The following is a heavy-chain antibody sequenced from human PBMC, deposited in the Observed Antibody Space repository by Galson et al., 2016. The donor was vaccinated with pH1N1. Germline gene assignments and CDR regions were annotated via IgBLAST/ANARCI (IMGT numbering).Heavy chain of an antibody. J-gene: IGHJ5*02. CDR1: GVTFNSNA. Sequence: SVKVSCKASGVTFNSNAFTWVRQAPGRGPEWMGGIIPMFGITNYAQKFQGRVTISTDELKSTAFMELSSLTSDDTAVYYCARGQGYHLQRGWFDPWGQGTLVSVSS. CDR3: ARGQGYHLQRGWFDP. D-gene: IGHD2-15*01. V-gene: IGHV1-69*05. CDR2: IIPMFGIT.